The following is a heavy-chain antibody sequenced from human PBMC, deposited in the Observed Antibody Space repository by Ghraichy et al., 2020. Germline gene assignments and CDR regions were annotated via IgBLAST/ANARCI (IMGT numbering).Heavy chain of an antibody. CDR1: GFAFSSDA. CDR2: ISGSGGRT. D-gene: IGHD3-10*01. Sequence: GGSLRLSCTASGFAFSSDAMSWVRQAPGKGLEWVSTISGSGGRTFYADSVKGRFTISRGNSKTTLYLQMNSLRAEDTAVLYCAKDQGLWFGDWLAACMDVWGQGTPVTVSS. CDR3: AKDQGLWFGDWLAACMDV. V-gene: IGHV3-23*01. J-gene: IGHJ6*02.